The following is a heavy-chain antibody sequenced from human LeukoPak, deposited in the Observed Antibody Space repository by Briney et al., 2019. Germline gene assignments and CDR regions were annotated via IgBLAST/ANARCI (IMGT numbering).Heavy chain of an antibody. J-gene: IGHJ3*02. CDR1: GFTFDDYE. Sequence: PGGSLRLSCAASGFTFDDYEMSWVRQAPGKGLEWVSGINWNGGSTGYADSVKGRFTISRDNAKNSLYLQMNSLRAEDTALYYCAREGVGYYGSGPGDAFDIWGQGTMVTVSS. CDR3: AREGVGYYGSGPGDAFDI. V-gene: IGHV3-20*04. CDR2: INWNGGST. D-gene: IGHD3-22*01.